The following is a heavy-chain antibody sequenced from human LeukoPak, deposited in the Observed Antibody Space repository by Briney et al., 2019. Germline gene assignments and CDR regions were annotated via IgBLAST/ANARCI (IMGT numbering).Heavy chain of an antibody. V-gene: IGHV1-8*01. CDR1: GYTFTSYD. D-gene: IGHD5-18*01. CDR2: MNPNSGNT. Sequence: GASVKVSCKASGYTFTSYDINWVRQATGQGLEWMGWMNPNSGNTGYAQKFQGRVTMTRNTSISTAYMELSSLRSEDTAVYYCARYPGYSYGTPFPLRNYYYYYYMDVWGKGTTVTISS. CDR3: ARYPGYSYGTPFPLRNYYYYYYMDV. J-gene: IGHJ6*03.